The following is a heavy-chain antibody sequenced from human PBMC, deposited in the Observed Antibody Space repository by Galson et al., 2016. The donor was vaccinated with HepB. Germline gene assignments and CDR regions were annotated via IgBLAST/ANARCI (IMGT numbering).Heavy chain of an antibody. CDR3: ARVVNRLDSLWAFDM. J-gene: IGHJ3*02. V-gene: IGHV1-18*01. Sequence: SVKVSCKASGYIYSSIGVSWVRQAPGRGLEWLGWINPHTGDTKSAQKVQGRATMTADTTTNTVFLELRSLTSDDTAVYYCARVVNRLDSLWAFDMWGQGTLVIVSS. CDR2: INPHTGDT. D-gene: IGHD1-14*01. CDR1: GYIYSSIG.